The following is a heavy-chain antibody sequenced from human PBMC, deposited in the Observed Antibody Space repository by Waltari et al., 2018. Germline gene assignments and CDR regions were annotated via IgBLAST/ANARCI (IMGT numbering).Heavy chain of an antibody. CDR2: ISSSSSYI. Sequence: EVQLVESGGGLVKPGGSLRLSCAASGFTFSRYSMNWVRQAPGKGLEWVSSISSSSSYIYYADSVKGRFTISRDNAKNSLYLQMNSLRAEDTAVYYCARDLGSVTTGWGQGTLVTVSS. J-gene: IGHJ4*02. CDR3: ARDLGSVTTG. CDR1: GFTFSRYS. V-gene: IGHV3-21*01. D-gene: IGHD4-17*01.